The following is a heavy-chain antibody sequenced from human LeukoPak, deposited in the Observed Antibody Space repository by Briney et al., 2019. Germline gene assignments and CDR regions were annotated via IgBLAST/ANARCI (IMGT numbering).Heavy chain of an antibody. D-gene: IGHD6-19*01. CDR3: AGNTRGYSSGGYPRHIDY. Sequence: SETLSLTCAVSGGSVSSGSYYWSWIRQPPGKGLEWIGYIFYSGSTNYNPSLKSRVTISADTSKNQFSLKLSSVTAADTAVYYCAGNTRGYSSGGYPRHIDYWAQGPLVTVPS. J-gene: IGHJ4*02. CDR2: IFYSGST. V-gene: IGHV4-61*01. CDR1: GGSVSSGSYY.